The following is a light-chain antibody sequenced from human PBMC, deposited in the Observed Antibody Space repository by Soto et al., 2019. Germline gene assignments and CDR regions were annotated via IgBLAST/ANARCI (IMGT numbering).Light chain of an antibody. J-gene: IGLJ1*01. V-gene: IGLV2-14*01. CDR3: TSYTSSSTYV. CDR2: NVS. Sequence: QSVLTQPASVSGSPGQSITISCTGTSSDVGGHNSVSWYQQHPGKAPKLMIYNVSNRPSGVSNRFSGSKSGNTASLTISGLLAEDEADYYCTSYTSSSTYVFGAGTKVTXL. CDR1: SSDVGGHNS.